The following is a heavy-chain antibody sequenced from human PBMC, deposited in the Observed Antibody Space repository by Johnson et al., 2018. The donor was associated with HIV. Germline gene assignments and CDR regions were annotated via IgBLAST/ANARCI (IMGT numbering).Heavy chain of an antibody. D-gene: IGHD2-21*02. CDR3: ARGGAYCGGDCNAFDI. V-gene: IGHV3-33*01. CDR2: IRYDGSNK. J-gene: IGHJ3*02. Sequence: HVQLVESGGGVVQPGRSLRLSCAASGFTFSSYGMHWVRQAPGKGLEWVAFIRYDGSNKYYADSVKGRFTISRDNAKNSLYLQMNSLRAEDTAVYYCARGGAYCGGDCNAFDIWGQGTMVTVSS. CDR1: GFTFSSYG.